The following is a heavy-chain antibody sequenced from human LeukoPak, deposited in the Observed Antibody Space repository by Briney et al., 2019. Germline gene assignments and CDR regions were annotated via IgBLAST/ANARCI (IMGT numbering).Heavy chain of an antibody. Sequence: AGGSLRLSCAASGFTFSSYAMSWVRQAPGKGLEWVSAISGSGGSTYYADSVKGRFTISRDNSKNTLYLQMNSLRAEDTAVYYCAKDTPITTGTTPTDYRGQGTLVTVSS. D-gene: IGHD1-1*01. J-gene: IGHJ4*02. CDR1: GFTFSSYA. V-gene: IGHV3-23*01. CDR3: AKDTPITTGTTPTDY. CDR2: ISGSGGST.